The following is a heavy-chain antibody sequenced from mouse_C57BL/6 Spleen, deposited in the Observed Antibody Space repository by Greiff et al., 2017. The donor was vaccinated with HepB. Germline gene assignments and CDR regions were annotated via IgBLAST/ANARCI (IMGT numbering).Heavy chain of an antibody. CDR1: GYTFTSYW. J-gene: IGHJ3*01. CDR3: AAYGSSYGFAY. D-gene: IGHD1-1*01. Sequence: QVHVKQPGTELVKPGASVKLSCKASGYTFTSYWMHWVKQRPGQGLEWIGNINPSNGGTNYNEKFKSKATLTVYKSSSTAYMQLSSLTSEDSAVYYCAAYGSSYGFAYWGQGTLVTVSA. V-gene: IGHV1-53*01. CDR2: INPSNGGT.